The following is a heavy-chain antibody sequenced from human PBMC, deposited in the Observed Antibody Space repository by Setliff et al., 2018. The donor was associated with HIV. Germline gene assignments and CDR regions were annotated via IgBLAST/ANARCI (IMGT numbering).Heavy chain of an antibody. D-gene: IGHD6-6*01. CDR1: GGTFSSYG. CDR2: IIPIFGTA. J-gene: IGHJ5*02. Sequence: SVKVSCKTSGGTFSSYGISWVRQAPGQGLEWMGDIIPIFGTANYAQKFQGRVTITTDESTSTAYMELSSLRSEDTAVYYCARGGIAARRWDNWFDPWGQGTLVTVSS. CDR3: ARGGIAARRWDNWFDP. V-gene: IGHV1-69*05.